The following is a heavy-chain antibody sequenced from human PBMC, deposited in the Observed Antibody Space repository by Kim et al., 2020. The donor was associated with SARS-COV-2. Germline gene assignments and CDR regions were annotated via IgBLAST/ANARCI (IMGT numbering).Heavy chain of an antibody. Sequence: SETLSLTCAVSGDPISSRNYYGGWNRQAPGKGLEGNGSDNKNGNTYQNPTLRSRVTMSADTYKNQLSLKLSSVTAADTADYYSGTSEVLATMVVYYWGKG. CDR2: DNKNGNT. CDR1: GDPISSRNYY. J-gene: IGHJ4*02. CDR3: GTSEVLATMVVYY. V-gene: IGHV4-39*01. D-gene: IGHD3-10*01.